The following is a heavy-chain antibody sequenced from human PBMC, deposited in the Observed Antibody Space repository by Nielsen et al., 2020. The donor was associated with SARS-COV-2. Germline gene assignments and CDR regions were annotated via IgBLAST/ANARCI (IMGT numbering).Heavy chain of an antibody. CDR1: GFSLSTSGMC. D-gene: IGHD3-22*01. V-gene: IGHV2-70*11. J-gene: IGHJ4*02. Sequence: SGPTLVKPTQTLTLTCTFSGFSLSTSGMCVSWIRQPPGKALEWLARIDWDDDKYYSTSLETRLTISKDTSKNQVVLTMTNMDPVDTATYYCARENYYDSSGFDYWGQGTLVTVSS. CDR3: ARENYYDSSGFDY. CDR2: IDWDDDK.